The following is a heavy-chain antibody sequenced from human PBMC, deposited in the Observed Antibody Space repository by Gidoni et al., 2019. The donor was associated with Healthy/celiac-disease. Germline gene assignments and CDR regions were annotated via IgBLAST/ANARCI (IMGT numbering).Heavy chain of an antibody. D-gene: IGHD6-13*01. J-gene: IGHJ6*02. CDR3: AKEPSWGAAAAATYYYYGMDV. Sequence: EVQLLESGGGLVQPGGSLSLSCAASGFTFSSYAMHWVRQAPGKGLERVSAISGSGGSTYYADSVKGRFTISRDNSKNMLYLQMNSLRAEDTAVYYCAKEPSWGAAAAATYYYYGMDVWGQGTTVTVSS. CDR2: ISGSGGST. CDR1: GFTFSSYA. V-gene: IGHV3-23*01.